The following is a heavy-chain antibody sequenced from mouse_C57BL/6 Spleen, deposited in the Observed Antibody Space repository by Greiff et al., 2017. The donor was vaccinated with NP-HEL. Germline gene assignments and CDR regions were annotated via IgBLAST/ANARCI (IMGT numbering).Heavy chain of an antibody. CDR1: GYTFTSYW. CDR2: IDPSDSET. Sequence: QVQLQQPGAELVRPGSSVKLSCKASGYTFTSYWMHWVKQRPIQGLEWIGNIDPSDSETHYNQKFKDKATLTVDKSTSTAYMQLSSLTSEDSAVYYCARQEIYYGNYGFAYWGKGTLVTVSA. D-gene: IGHD2-1*01. CDR3: ARQEIYYGNYGFAY. J-gene: IGHJ3*01. V-gene: IGHV1-52*01.